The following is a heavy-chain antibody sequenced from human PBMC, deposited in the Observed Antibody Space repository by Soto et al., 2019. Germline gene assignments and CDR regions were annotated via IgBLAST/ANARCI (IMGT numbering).Heavy chain of an antibody. CDR3: AKDIVKYTYGACDY. V-gene: IGHV3-30*18. D-gene: IGHD5-18*01. J-gene: IGHJ4*02. CDR1: GFTFSSYG. CDR2: ISYDGSNN. Sequence: GGSLRLSCAASGFTFSSYGMYWVRQAPGKGLEWVAAISYDGSNNYHADSVKGRFTISRDNSKNTLYLQLNSLRTEDTAVYYCAKDIVKYTYGACDYWGQGGLGTVSS.